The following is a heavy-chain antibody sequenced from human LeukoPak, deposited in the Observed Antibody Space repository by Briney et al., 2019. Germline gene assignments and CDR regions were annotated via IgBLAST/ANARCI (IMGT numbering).Heavy chain of an antibody. J-gene: IGHJ4*02. Sequence: ASVKVSCKASGYTCTSYNMHWVRQAPGQGLEWMGFVNCRDASTTYAQKFQGRVTMTRDTSTSTVYMELSGLRSEDTAVYHCARDQRWLQADYWGQGTQVTVSS. D-gene: IGHD5-24*01. CDR3: ARDQRWLQADY. V-gene: IGHV1-46*01. CDR2: VNCRDAST. CDR1: GYTCTSYN.